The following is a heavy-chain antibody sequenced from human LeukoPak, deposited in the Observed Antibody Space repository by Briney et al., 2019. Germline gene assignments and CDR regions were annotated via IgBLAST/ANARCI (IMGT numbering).Heavy chain of an antibody. CDR3: ARVRGYCSSTICYRYYFDY. J-gene: IGHJ4*02. CDR1: GYSISSGYY. D-gene: IGHD2-2*01. V-gene: IGHV4-38-2*02. Sequence: SSETLSLTSTVSGYSISSGYYWGWIRQPPGKGLEWIGTIYHSGSTYYNPSLKSRVTISVDTSKNQFSLKLTSVTAADTAVYYCARVRGYCSSTICYRYYFDYWGQGTLVTVSS. CDR2: IYHSGST.